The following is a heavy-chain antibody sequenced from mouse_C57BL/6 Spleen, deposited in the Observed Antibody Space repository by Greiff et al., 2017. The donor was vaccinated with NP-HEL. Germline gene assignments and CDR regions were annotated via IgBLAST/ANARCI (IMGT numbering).Heavy chain of an antibody. Sequence: EVQRVESGGGLVKPGGSLKLSCAASGFTFSDYGMHWVRQAPEKGLEWVAYISSGSSTIYYADTVKGRFTISRDNAKNTLFLQMTSLRSEDTAMYYCAIIYYGNSFAYWGQGTLVTVSA. J-gene: IGHJ3*01. CDR3: AIIYYGNSFAY. V-gene: IGHV5-17*01. CDR1: GFTFSDYG. CDR2: ISSGSSTI. D-gene: IGHD2-1*01.